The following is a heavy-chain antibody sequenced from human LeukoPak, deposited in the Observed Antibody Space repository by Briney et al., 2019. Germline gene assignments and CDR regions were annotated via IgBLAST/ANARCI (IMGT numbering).Heavy chain of an antibody. Sequence: GGSLRLSCAASGFTVSSNHMSWVRQAPGKGLEWVSVIYSGGSTYYADSVKGRFTISRDNAKNSVYLQMSSLRAEDTAVYYCMRGSNWFGPWGQGTLVTVSS. J-gene: IGHJ5*02. CDR2: IYSGGST. D-gene: IGHD1-14*01. CDR1: GFTVSSNH. V-gene: IGHV3-66*01. CDR3: MRGSNWFGP.